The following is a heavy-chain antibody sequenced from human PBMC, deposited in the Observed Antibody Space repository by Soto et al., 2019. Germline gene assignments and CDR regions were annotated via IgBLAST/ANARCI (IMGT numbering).Heavy chain of an antibody. CDR3: ASETPLYCSGGSCYSGMDV. CDR2: INHSGST. Sequence: SETLSLTCAVYGGSFSGYYWSWIRQPPGKGLEWIGEINHSGSTNYNPSLKSRVTISVDTSKNQFSLKLSSVTAADTAVYYCASETPLYCSGGSCYSGMDVWGKGTTVTVSS. D-gene: IGHD2-15*01. J-gene: IGHJ6*04. V-gene: IGHV4-34*01. CDR1: GGSFSGYY.